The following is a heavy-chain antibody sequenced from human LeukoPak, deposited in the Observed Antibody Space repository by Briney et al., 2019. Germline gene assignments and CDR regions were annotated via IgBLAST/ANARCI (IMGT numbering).Heavy chain of an antibody. CDR3: ARALERITIFGVVPPDWFDP. Sequence: SGTLSLTCSVSGDSISSGDYYWTWVRQPAGKGLEWIGRRHISGTTNYNPTLKSRVTISVDTSKNQFSLKLTSVSAADTAVYYCARALERITIFGVVPPDWFDPWGQGTLVTVSS. V-gene: IGHV4-61*02. CDR2: RHISGTT. CDR1: GDSISSGDYY. D-gene: IGHD3-3*01. J-gene: IGHJ5*02.